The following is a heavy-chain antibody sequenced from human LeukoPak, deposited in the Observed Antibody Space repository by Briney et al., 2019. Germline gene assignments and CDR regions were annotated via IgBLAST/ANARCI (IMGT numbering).Heavy chain of an antibody. CDR1: GYSISSGYY. CDR3: ARENQSGGTVVSAVAALDY. V-gene: IGHV4-38-2*02. CDR2: IYHSGST. J-gene: IGHJ4*02. Sequence: PSETLSLTCTVSGYSISSGYYWGWIRQPPGKGLEWIGSIYHSGSTYYNPSLKSRVTISVDTSKNQFSLKLSSVTAADTAVYYRARENQSGGTVVSAVAALDYWGRGTLVTVSS. D-gene: IGHD6-19*01.